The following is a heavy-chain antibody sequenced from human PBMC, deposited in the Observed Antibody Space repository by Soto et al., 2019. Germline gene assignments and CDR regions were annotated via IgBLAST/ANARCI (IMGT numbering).Heavy chain of an antibody. Sequence: GASVKVSCKASGGTFTSCTISWVRQAPGQGLEWMGRIIPILGIANYAQKFQGRVTITADKSTSTAYMELSSLRSEDTAVYYCARDVPSGWYGGVWFASWGQGTLVTVSS. CDR3: ARDVPSGWYGGVWFAS. J-gene: IGHJ5*01. CDR2: IIPILGIA. D-gene: IGHD6-19*01. V-gene: IGHV1-69*04. CDR1: GGTFTSCT.